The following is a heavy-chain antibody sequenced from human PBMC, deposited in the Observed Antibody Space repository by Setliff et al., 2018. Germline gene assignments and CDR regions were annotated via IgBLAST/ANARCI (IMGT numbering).Heavy chain of an antibody. V-gene: IGHV1-69*10. CDR1: GGTFSSYA. CDR3: ARGAYYYYYGMDV. J-gene: IGHJ6*02. CDR2: IIPILGIA. Sequence: SVKVSCKASGGTFSSYAISWVRQAPGQGLEWMGGIIPILGIANYAQRVQGRVTITADKSTSTAYMELSSLRSEDTAVYYCARGAYYYYYGMDVWGQGTTVTVSS.